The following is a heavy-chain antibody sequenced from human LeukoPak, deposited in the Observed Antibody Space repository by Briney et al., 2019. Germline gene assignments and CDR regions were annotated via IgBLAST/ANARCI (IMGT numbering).Heavy chain of an antibody. V-gene: IGHV4-59*01. J-gene: IGHJ6*02. CDR3: AREYYGMDV. CDR2: VYDSGST. Sequence: SETLSLTCTVSDGSISGYYWTWIRQTPGKGLEWIGDVYDSGSTRNNPSLKSRLTISVDTSKNQFSLNLTSVTAADTAVYYCAREYYGMDVWGQGTTVTVSS. CDR1: DGSISGYY.